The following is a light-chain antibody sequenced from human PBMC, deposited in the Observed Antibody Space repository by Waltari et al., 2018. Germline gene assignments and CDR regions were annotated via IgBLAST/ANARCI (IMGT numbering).Light chain of an antibody. CDR1: QNILYSSTNKNY. Sequence: DIVMTQSPDSLAVSLGERATINCKSSQNILYSSTNKNYLTWYQQKPGQPPKLLIYWASTRDSGVPDRFSGSGSGTDFTLTISSLQAEDVAVYYCHQYSITPYTFGQGTKLEIK. V-gene: IGKV4-1*01. J-gene: IGKJ2*01. CDR2: WAS. CDR3: HQYSITPYT.